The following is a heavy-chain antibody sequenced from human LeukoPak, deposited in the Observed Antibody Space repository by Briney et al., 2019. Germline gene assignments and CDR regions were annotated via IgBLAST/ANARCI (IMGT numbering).Heavy chain of an antibody. V-gene: IGHV4-38-2*01. Sequence: RPSETLSLTCGVSGFSISRSYYWAWIRQPPGKGLEWIGTIYHIGSTYHSPSLGSRVTMSVDTSKNEFSLNLKSVTAADTAVYYCARAGWVITSGIDYWGQGALVTVSS. CDR2: IYHIGST. CDR1: GFSISRSYY. D-gene: IGHD3-22*01. J-gene: IGHJ4*02. CDR3: ARAGWVITSGIDY.